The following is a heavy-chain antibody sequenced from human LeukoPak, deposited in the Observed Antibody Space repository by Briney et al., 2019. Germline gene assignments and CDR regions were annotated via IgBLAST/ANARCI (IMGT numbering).Heavy chain of an antibody. CDR3: AKDGGGYYPYYYYYMDV. CDR1: GFSFSSHG. CDR2: IIGGAGGT. V-gene: IGHV3-23*01. J-gene: IGHJ6*03. D-gene: IGHD3-22*01. Sequence: GGSLRLSCAASGFSFSSHGMSWVRQAPGKGLEWVSGIIGGAGGTYYADSVKGRFTISRDNSKNTLYLQMNSLRAEDTAVYYCAKDGGGYYPYYYYYMDVWGKGTTVTISS.